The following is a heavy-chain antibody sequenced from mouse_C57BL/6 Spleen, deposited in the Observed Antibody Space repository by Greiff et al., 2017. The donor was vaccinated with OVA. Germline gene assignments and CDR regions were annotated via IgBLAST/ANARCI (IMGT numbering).Heavy chain of an antibody. CDR3: ARHGDGPWFAY. V-gene: IGHV5-6*01. Sequence: EVQGVESGGGLVKPGGSLKLSCAASGFTFSSYGMSWVRQTPDKRLEWVATISSGGSYTYYPDSVKGRFTISRDNAKNTLYLQMSSLKSEDTAMYYCARHGDGPWFAYWGQGTLVTVSA. CDR2: ISSGGSYT. D-gene: IGHD2-3*01. J-gene: IGHJ3*01. CDR1: GFTFSSYG.